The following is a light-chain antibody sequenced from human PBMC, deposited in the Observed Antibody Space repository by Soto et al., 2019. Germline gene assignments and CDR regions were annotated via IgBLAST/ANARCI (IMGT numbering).Light chain of an antibody. Sequence: DIPMTQSPSTLSASVGDRVTITCRASQSFSTWLAWYQQKPGKAPKLLIYDASNLESGVPSRFSGSGYGTEFTLAISSLQPDDFATYYCQQYYNYPLTFGGGTTVEIK. CDR2: DAS. CDR1: QSFSTW. V-gene: IGKV1-5*01. CDR3: QQYYNYPLT. J-gene: IGKJ4*01.